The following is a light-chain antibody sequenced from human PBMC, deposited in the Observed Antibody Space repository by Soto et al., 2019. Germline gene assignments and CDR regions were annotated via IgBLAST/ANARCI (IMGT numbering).Light chain of an antibody. CDR2: LNSDGSH. CDR3: QTWGTGGVV. CDR1: SGHSSYA. J-gene: IGLJ2*01. V-gene: IGLV4-69*01. Sequence: QPVLTQSPSASASLGASVKLPCTLSSGHSSYAIAWHQQQPEKGPRYLMKLNSDGSHSKGDGIPDRFSGSSSGAERYLTISSLQSEDEADYYCQTWGTGGVVFGGGTKLTVL.